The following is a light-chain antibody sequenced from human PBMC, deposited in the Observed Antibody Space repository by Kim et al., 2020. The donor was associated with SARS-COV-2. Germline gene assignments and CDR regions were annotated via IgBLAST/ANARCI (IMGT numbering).Light chain of an antibody. CDR2: AAS. CDR3: QKYDSAPCT. V-gene: IGKV1-27*01. CDR1: QGISNL. Sequence: ASVGDRVTISCRASQGISNLLGWYQQSPGKAPRLLFYAASTLQSGLPYRFSGSGSGTDFTLTISSLQPEDVATYYCQKYDSAPCTFGQGTKVDIK. J-gene: IGKJ1*01.